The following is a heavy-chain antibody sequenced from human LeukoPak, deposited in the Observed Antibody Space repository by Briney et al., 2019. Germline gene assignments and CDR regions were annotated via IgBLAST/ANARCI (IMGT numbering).Heavy chain of an antibody. CDR2: MNPNSGNT. V-gene: IGHV1-8*01. CDR3: ARGRGRFGDYYYYYMDV. D-gene: IGHD3-10*01. J-gene: IGHJ6*03. CDR1: VYTFTSYD. Sequence: ASVNVSCKPSVYTFTSYDINWVRQATGQALEWMGWMNPNSGNTGYAQKLQGRDTITRNPTQSPDHMELSSLRSEDTAVDYCARGRGRFGDYYYYYMDVWGKGTTVTISS.